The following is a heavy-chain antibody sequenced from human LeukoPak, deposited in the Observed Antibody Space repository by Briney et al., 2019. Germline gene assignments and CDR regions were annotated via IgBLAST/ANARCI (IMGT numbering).Heavy chain of an antibody. CDR3: ARLRGIETYYYGSGSCNRYFQH. V-gene: IGHV4-34*01. Sequence: SETLSLTCAVSGGSFSGYYWSWIRQPPGKGLEWIGEINHSGSTNYNPSLKSRATISVDTSKNQFSLKLSSVTAADTAVYYCARLRGIETYYYGSGSCNRYFQHWGQGTLVTVSS. J-gene: IGHJ1*01. CDR2: INHSGST. CDR1: GGSFSGYY. D-gene: IGHD3-10*01.